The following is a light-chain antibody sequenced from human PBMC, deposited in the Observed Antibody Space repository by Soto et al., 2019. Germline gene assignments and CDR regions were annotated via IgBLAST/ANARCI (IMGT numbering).Light chain of an antibody. V-gene: IGKV3-20*01. J-gene: IGKJ2*01. Sequence: EIVLTQSPGTLSLSPGQRATLSCRASQSVTNNYLAWFQQKPGQAPRLLIYGASGRATGIPDRFSGSGSGTDFTLTISRLEPEGFAVYYCQQYSSSPYTFGQGTKVDIK. CDR2: GAS. CDR1: QSVTNNY. CDR3: QQYSSSPYT.